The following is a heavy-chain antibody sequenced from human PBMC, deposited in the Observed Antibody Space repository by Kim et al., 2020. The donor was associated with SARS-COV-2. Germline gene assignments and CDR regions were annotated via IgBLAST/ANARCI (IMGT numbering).Heavy chain of an antibody. D-gene: IGHD3-16*01. J-gene: IGHJ4*02. CDR3: AKDNFAVSYWGFDY. V-gene: IGHV3-9*01. CDR2: ISWNSGSI. Sequence: GGSLRLSCAASGFTFDDYAMHWVRQAPGKGLEWVSGISWNSGSIGYADSVKGRFTISRDNAKNSLYLQMNSLRAEDTALYYCAKDNFAVSYWGFDYWGQG. CDR1: GFTFDDYA.